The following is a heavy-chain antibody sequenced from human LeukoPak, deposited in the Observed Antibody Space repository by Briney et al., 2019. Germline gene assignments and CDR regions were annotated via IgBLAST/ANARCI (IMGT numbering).Heavy chain of an antibody. J-gene: IGHJ6*03. CDR1: GFTFSSYW. CDR2: IKQDGSEK. CDR3: ARDQPRQGFWSGYYYMDV. Sequence: RTGGSLGPSCAASGFTFSSYWMSWVRQAPGKGLEWVANIKQDGSEKYYVDSVKGRFTISRDNAKNSLYLQMNSLRAEDTAVYYCARDQPRQGFWSGYYYMDVWGKGTTVTVSS. V-gene: IGHV3-7*01. D-gene: IGHD3-3*01.